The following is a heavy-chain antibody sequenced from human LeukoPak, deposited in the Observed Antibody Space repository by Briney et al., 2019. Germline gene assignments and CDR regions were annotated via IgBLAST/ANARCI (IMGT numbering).Heavy chain of an antibody. Sequence: ASVRVSCKASGYTFINHAIHWVRQAPGQRLEWMGWINIGNGNTKYSQNFQGRITITRDTSASTAYMELSSLRSEDTAVYYCARDGYYYDSSGYYYMGFDYWGQGTLVTVSS. CDR3: ARDGYYYDSSGYYYMGFDY. D-gene: IGHD3-22*01. J-gene: IGHJ4*02. V-gene: IGHV1-3*04. CDR1: GYTFINHA. CDR2: INIGNGNT.